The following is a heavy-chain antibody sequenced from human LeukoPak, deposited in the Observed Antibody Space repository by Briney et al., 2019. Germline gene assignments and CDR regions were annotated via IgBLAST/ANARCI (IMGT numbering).Heavy chain of an antibody. Sequence: PAETLSLTCAVSGGSISSYYWSWIRQPPGKGLEWIGYIYYSGSTNYNPSLKSRVTISVDTSKNQFSLKLSSVTAADTAVYYCARAVIAVAGTHFDCWGQGTLVSVSS. J-gene: IGHJ4*01. D-gene: IGHD6-19*01. CDR3: ARAVIAVAGTHFDC. CDR2: IYYSGST. CDR1: GGSISSYY. V-gene: IGHV4-59*01.